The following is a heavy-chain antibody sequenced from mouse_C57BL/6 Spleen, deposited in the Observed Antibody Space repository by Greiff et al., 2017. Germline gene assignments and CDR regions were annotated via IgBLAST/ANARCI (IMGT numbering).Heavy chain of an antibody. J-gene: IGHJ4*01. Sequence: QVQLKQPGAELVMPGASVKLSCKASGYTFTSYWMHWVKQRPGQGLEWIGEIDPSDSYTNYNQKFKGKSTLTVDKSSSTAYMQLSSLTSEDSAVYYCARRAYYGSSFYAMDYWGQGTSVTVSS. CDR3: ARRAYYGSSFYAMDY. CDR2: IDPSDSYT. V-gene: IGHV1-69*01. D-gene: IGHD1-1*01. CDR1: GYTFTSYW.